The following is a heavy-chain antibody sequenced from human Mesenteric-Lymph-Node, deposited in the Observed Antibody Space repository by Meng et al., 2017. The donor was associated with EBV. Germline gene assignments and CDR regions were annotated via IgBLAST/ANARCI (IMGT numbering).Heavy chain of an antibody. CDR3: ALIIVGATHFDY. CDR2: IYYSGST. D-gene: IGHD1-26*01. CDR1: GGSVRSGSYY. Sequence: VPLPGSGPGGGKPSEPRSLTSTVSGGSVRSGSYYCSWIRQPPGKGLEWIGYIYYSGSTNYNPSLKSRVTISVDTSKNQFSLKLSSVTAADTAVYYCALIIVGATHFDYWGQGTLVTVSS. J-gene: IGHJ4*02. V-gene: IGHV4-61*01.